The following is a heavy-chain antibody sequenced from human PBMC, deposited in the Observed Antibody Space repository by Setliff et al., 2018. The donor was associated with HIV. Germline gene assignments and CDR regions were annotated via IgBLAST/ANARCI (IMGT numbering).Heavy chain of an antibody. CDR1: GFSLSTSGVG. V-gene: IGHV2-5*02. CDR3: AHRAGSSWSRFYFDY. J-gene: IGHJ4*02. CDR2: IYWDDDR. D-gene: IGHD6-13*01. Sequence: SGPTLVNPTQTLALTCTFSGFSLSTSGVGVGWIRQPPGKALEWLGTIYWDDDRRYTPSLDSRLTITKGPSRDQVVLTLTDMDPADTGTYFCAHRAGSSWSRFYFDYWGQGALVTVSS.